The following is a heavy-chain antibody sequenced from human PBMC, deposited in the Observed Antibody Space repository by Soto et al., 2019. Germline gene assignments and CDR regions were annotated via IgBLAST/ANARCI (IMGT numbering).Heavy chain of an antibody. V-gene: IGHV4-59*01. CDR3: ARDQSGGSLDY. CDR1: GGSISGYY. D-gene: IGHD1-26*01. CDR2: VYFTGNT. J-gene: IGHJ4*02. Sequence: SETLSLTCTVSGGSISGYYWSWIRQPPGKGLEWIGYVYFTGNTDYNPSLKSRVTISLDTSKNQFSLKLSSVTAADTAVYYCARDQSGGSLDYWGQGTLVTVSS.